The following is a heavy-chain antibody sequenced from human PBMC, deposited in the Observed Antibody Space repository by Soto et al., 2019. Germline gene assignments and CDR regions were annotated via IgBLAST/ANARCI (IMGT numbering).Heavy chain of an antibody. CDR3: ARQRGLTRGDYYYMDV. CDR1: GDSITSDDFY. V-gene: IGHV4-39*01. J-gene: IGHJ6*03. D-gene: IGHD4-17*01. Sequence: QLQLQESGPGLVKPSETLSLTCSVSGDSITSDDFYWVWIRQSPGRGLEWIGSIFHRGNTYSNPSLKRRATISVDTSKNQFSLKLTSVAATDAAIYYCARQRGLTRGDYYYMDVWGKGATVTVSS. CDR2: IFHRGNT.